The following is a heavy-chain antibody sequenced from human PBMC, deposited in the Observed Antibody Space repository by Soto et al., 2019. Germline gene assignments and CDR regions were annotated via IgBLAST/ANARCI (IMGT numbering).Heavy chain of an antibody. CDR2: IFYSGTT. CDR1: GGSITRGDYY. J-gene: IGHJ6*02. D-gene: IGHD2-2*01. Sequence: PSKTLSLTCTVSGGSITRGDYYCNWIRQSPGKGLEWIGHIFYSGTTDYNPSLKSRAAISLDTAKNQVSLELSSVTAADTAVYYCARDRRVSISWSPGHSPFYALDAWGQVSTVTFTS. V-gene: IGHV4-30-4*01. CDR3: ARDRRVSISWSPGHSPFYALDA.